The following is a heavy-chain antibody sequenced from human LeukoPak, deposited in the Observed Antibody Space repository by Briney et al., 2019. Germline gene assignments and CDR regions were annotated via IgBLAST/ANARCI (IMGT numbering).Heavy chain of an antibody. V-gene: IGHV3-23*01. CDR1: GFSITSNH. CDR2: ISGSGGST. Sequence: GGSLRLSCAASGFSITSNHMSWVRQAPGKGLEWVSVISGSGGSTYYADSVKGRFTISRDNSKNTLYLQMNSLRAEDTAVYYCAKGRTGDRGYFDYWGQGTLVTVSS. CDR3: AKGRTGDRGYFDY. J-gene: IGHJ4*02. D-gene: IGHD7-27*01.